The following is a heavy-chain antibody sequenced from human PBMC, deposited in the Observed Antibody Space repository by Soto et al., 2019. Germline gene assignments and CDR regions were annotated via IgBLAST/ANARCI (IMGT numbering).Heavy chain of an antibody. CDR1: GGTFSSYA. D-gene: IGHD2-15*01. J-gene: IGHJ4*02. Sequence: SVKVSCKASGGTFSSYAISWVRQAPGQGLEWMGGIIPIFGTANYAQKFQGRVTITADESTSTAYMELSSLRSEDTAVYYCARDSYCSGGSCYSSFDYWGQGTLVTVSS. V-gene: IGHV1-69*13. CDR2: IIPIFGTA. CDR3: ARDSYCSGGSCYSSFDY.